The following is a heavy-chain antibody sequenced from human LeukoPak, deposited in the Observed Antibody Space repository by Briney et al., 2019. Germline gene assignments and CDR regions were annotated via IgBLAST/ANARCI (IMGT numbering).Heavy chain of an antibody. V-gene: IGHV3-21*01. CDR1: GFTFSSYS. CDR3: ARDPMVRGVIRYFDY. J-gene: IGHJ4*02. CDR2: ISSSSSYI. Sequence: GXSLRLXCAASGFTFSSYSMNWVRQAPGKGLEWVSSISSSSSYIYYADSVKGRFTISRDNAKNSLYLQMNSLRAEDTAVYYCARDPMVRGVIRYFDYWGQGTLVTVSS. D-gene: IGHD3-10*01.